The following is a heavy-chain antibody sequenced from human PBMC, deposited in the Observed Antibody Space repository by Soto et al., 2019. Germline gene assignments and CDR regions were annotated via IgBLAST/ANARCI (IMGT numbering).Heavy chain of an antibody. CDR2: ISNSGSDT. V-gene: IGHV3-11*05. D-gene: IGHD1-26*01. Sequence: QVQVVESGGGLVKPGGSLRLSCAASAFTLSDYYMTWIRQAPGKGLEWVSYISNSGSDTSYADSVKGRFTTSRDNARNSLYLQMNSLRAEDTAVYYCARGKERPEYWGRGTLVTVSS. J-gene: IGHJ4*02. CDR3: ARGKERPEY. CDR1: AFTLSDYY.